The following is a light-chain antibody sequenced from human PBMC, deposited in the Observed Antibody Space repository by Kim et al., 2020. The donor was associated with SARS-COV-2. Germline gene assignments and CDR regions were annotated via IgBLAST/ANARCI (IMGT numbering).Light chain of an antibody. Sequence: YELTQPPSLSVAPGKTARITCVGNNIGSKSVHWKRQKTGQAPVVVMCFDSDRPSGIPERFSGSNSGNTATLTISGVEAGDEADYYCQVWDTSSDHHYVFGTGTKVTVL. CDR1: NIGSKS. CDR2: FDS. CDR3: QVWDTSSDHHYV. J-gene: IGLJ1*01. V-gene: IGLV3-21*04.